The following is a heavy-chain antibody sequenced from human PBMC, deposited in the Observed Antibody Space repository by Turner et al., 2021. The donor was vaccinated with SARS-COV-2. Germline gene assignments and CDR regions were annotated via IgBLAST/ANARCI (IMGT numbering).Heavy chain of an antibody. D-gene: IGHD3-22*01. CDR2: INPNSGGT. Sequence: QVQLVQCGAGGKKPGASVKVSCKASGYTFTGYYMHWVRQAPGQGLEWMGWINPNSGGTNYAQKFQGRVTMTRDTSISTAYMELSRLRSDDTAVYYCAREKGITMIVVANTRGDYFDYWGQGTLVTVSS. CDR1: GYTFTGYY. J-gene: IGHJ4*02. CDR3: AREKGITMIVVANTRGDYFDY. V-gene: IGHV1-2*02.